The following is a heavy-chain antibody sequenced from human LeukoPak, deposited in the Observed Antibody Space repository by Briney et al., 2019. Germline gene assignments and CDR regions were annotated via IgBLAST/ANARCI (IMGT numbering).Heavy chain of an antibody. CDR1: GFTFSGFA. CDR3: ARAVAVDY. CDR2: VSSDGRYA. J-gene: IGHJ4*02. Sequence: EGSLRLSCSASGFTFSGFAMHWVRQAPEKGLEYVSVVSSDGRYANYADSVKGRFTISRDNAKNSLYLQMNSLRAADTAVYYCARAVAVDYWGQGTLVIVSS. D-gene: IGHD6-19*01. V-gene: IGHV3-64*04.